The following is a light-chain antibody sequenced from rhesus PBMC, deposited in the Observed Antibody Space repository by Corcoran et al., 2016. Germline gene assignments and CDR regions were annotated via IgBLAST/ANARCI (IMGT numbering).Light chain of an antibody. J-gene: IGKJ1*01. CDR2: YAS. CDR3: QQYNSDPRT. Sequence: DIQMTQSPSSLSASVGDRVTITRRASQGISSYLAWYQQKPGKAPKPLIYYASNLESGVPSRFSGSRSGTEFTLTISSLQPEDVATYYCQQYNSDPRTFGQGTKVEIK. V-gene: IGKV1-37*01. CDR1: QGISSY.